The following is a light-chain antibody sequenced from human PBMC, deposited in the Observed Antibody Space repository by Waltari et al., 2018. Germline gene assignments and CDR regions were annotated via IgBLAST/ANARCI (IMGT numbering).Light chain of an antibody. J-gene: IGKJ4*01. CDR3: LQRSNWPPT. CDR2: NVL. CDR1: QSVSNS. Sequence: EIILTQSPATLSLSPGDRATLSCRAIQSVSNSLSWYQQKPGQAPRLLIYNVLTRDTGIPVRFSGSGSGTDFTLTIGSLEPEDFAVYFCLQRSNWPPTFGGGTTVEI. V-gene: IGKV3-11*01.